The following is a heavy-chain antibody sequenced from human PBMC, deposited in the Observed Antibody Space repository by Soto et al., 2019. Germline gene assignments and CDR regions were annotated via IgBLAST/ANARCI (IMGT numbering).Heavy chain of an antibody. CDR3: ARDRYYDGVGYHYESAY. V-gene: IGHV1-69*01. CDR1: GGDFINYG. J-gene: IGHJ4*02. CDR2: IIPIFRSA. D-gene: IGHD3-22*01. Sequence: QVQLVQSGAEVKKPGSSVTDSCKASGGDFINYGISWVRQAPGQGLEWMGGIIPIFRSANYAQKFQGRVTIAADESTTTAYMELTTLTSEETAVYYCARDRYYDGVGYHYESAYWGQGTLVTVSS.